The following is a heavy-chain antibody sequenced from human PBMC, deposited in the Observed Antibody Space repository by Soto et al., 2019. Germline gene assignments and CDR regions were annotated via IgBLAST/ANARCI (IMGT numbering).Heavy chain of an antibody. J-gene: IGHJ4*02. D-gene: IGHD2-8*01. CDR3: ATAYCTDGSSCGFDY. CDR1: GFTVSNNY. V-gene: IGHV3-53*01. CDR2: SYTDGST. Sequence: GGSLRLSCAASGFTVSNNYMSWVRQAPGKGLESVSVSYTDGSTYYADSVKGRFTISRDNPKNTPYLQMNSLRVEDTALYYCATAYCTDGSSCGFDYWGQGTLVTVSS.